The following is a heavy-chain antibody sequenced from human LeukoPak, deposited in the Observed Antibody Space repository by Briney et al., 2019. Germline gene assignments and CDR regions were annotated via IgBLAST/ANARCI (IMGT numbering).Heavy chain of an antibody. CDR3: ARRGYDSSGYYYMYYFDY. CDR1: GFTFSDYY. Sequence: PGGSLRLSCAASGFTFSDYYMSWIRQAPGKGLEWVSYISSSGSTIYYADSVKGRFTISRDNAKNSLYLQMNSLRAEDTAVYYCARRGYDSSGYYYMYYFDYWGQGTLVTVSS. CDR2: ISSSGSTI. D-gene: IGHD3-22*01. V-gene: IGHV3-11*01. J-gene: IGHJ4*02.